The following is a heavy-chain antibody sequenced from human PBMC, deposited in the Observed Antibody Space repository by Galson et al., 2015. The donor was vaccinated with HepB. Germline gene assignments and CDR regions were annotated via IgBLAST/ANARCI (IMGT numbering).Heavy chain of an antibody. CDR2: ISWDGGSA. J-gene: IGHJ4*02. CDR1: GFTFDDYA. V-gene: IGHV3-43D*03. CDR3: AKDRNSWATGIFDY. Sequence: SLRLSCAASGFTFDDYAMHWVRQAPGKGLEWVSLISWDGGSAYYADSVKGRFTISRDNSKNSLYLQMNSLRAEDTALYYCAKDRNSWATGIFDYWGQGALVTVSS. D-gene: IGHD6-13*01.